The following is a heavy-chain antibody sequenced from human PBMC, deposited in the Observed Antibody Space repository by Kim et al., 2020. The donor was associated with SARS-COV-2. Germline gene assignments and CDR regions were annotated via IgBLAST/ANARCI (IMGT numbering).Heavy chain of an antibody. D-gene: IGHD6-13*01. J-gene: IGHJ6*02. CDR1: GGSISSSSYY. CDR2: LYYSGST. V-gene: IGHV4-39*01. Sequence: SETLSLTCTVSGGSISSSSYYWGWIRQPPGKGLEWIGSLYYSGSTYYNPSLKSRVTISVDTSKNQFSLKLSSVTAADTAVYYCAGPAAYSSTTSYYYGMDVWGQGTTVTVSS. CDR3: AGPAAYSSTTSYYYGMDV.